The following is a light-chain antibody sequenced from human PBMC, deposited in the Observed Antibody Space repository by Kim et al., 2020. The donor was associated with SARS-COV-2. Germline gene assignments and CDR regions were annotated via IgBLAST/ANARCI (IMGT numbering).Light chain of an antibody. CDR1: QKFVSNS. CDR2: DTS. V-gene: IGKV3-20*01. J-gene: IGKJ2*01. CDR3: QHYGGTPLYT. Sequence: IVLTQSPGVLSLSPGDRATLSCRGSQKFVSNSLAWYRHKPGQSPRLLIYDTSNRAPGIPDRISGSVSGTDFTLTINRLESEDFAIYYCQHYGGTPLYTFGQGTKLEI.